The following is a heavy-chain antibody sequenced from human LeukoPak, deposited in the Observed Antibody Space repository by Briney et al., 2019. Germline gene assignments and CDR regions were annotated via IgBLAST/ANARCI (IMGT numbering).Heavy chain of an antibody. CDR1: GFTFSSYS. CDR3: ARENPFTIFGVVISWFDP. Sequence: PGGSLRLSCAASGFTFSSYSMNWVRQAPGKGLEWVSYISTSIISTYYADSVKGRFAISRDNAKNSLYLQMNSLRAEDTAVYYCARENPFTIFGVVISWFDPWGQGTLVTVSS. CDR2: ISTSIIST. D-gene: IGHD3-3*01. J-gene: IGHJ5*02. V-gene: IGHV3-48*01.